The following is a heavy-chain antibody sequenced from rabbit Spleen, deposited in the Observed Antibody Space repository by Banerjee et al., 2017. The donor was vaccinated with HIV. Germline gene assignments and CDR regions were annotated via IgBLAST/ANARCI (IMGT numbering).Heavy chain of an antibody. Sequence: QEQLEESGGDLVKPEGSLTLTCTASGFSFSNNVMCWVRQAPGKGLEWIACIATGSGITYYASWAKGRFTISKTSSTTVTLEMTSLTAADTATYFCARDADATADGYVFNLWGPGTLVTVS. V-gene: IGHV1S45*01. D-gene: IGHD6-1*01. J-gene: IGHJ4*01. CDR2: IATGSGIT. CDR3: ARDADATADGYVFNL. CDR1: GFSFSNNV.